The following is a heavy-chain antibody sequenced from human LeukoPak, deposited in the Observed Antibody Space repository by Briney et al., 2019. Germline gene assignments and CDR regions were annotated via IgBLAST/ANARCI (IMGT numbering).Heavy chain of an antibody. J-gene: IGHJ3*02. CDR2: ISSSGGST. CDR1: GFTFSGYA. D-gene: IGHD3-3*01. CDR3: AKDRLQGVVDAFDI. V-gene: IGHV3-23*01. Sequence: GGSLRLSCAASGFTFSGYAMSWVRQAPGKGLEWVSAISSSGGSTYYADSVKGQFTISRDNSKNTLYLQMNSLRAEDTAVYYCAKDRLQGVVDAFDIWGQGTMVTVSS.